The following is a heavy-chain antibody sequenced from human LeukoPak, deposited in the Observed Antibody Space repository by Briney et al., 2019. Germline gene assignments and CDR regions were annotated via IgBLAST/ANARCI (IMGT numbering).Heavy chain of an antibody. Sequence: SETLSLTCTVSGGSISSYYWSWISQPPGKGLEWIGSIYYSGSTYYNPSLKSRVTISVDTSKNQFSLKLSSVTAADTAVYYCARLPKPEGWFDPWSQGTLVTVSS. CDR3: ARLPKPEGWFDP. V-gene: IGHV4-39*01. CDR1: GGSISSYY. J-gene: IGHJ5*02. CDR2: IYYSGST.